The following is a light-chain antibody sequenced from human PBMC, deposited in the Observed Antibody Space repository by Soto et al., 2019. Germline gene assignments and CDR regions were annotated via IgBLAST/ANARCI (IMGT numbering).Light chain of an antibody. V-gene: IGKV3-11*01. CDR3: HQRKK. CDR2: DTS. J-gene: IGKJ5*01. Sequence: EIVLTQSPRTLSLAPGERATLSCRASQFLSSYLAWYRQKPGQPPRLLIYDTSNRATGIPARFSGSRSGTDFTLTISSLEPEEFGVYFCHQRKKVGQGTRLEIK. CDR1: QFLSSY.